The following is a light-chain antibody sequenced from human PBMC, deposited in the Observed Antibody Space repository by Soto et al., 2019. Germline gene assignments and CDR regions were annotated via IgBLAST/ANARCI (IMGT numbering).Light chain of an antibody. V-gene: IGLV2-14*03. J-gene: IGLJ1*01. CDR3: SSYTTSNTRQIV. Sequence: QSVLTQPASVSGSPGQSITIPCTGTSSDVGGYNYVSWYQHHPGKAPKLLIYDVSNRPSGISNRFSGSKSDNTASLTISGLQPEDEPDYYCSSYTTSNTRQIVFGTGTKVTVL. CDR2: DVS. CDR1: SSDVGGYNY.